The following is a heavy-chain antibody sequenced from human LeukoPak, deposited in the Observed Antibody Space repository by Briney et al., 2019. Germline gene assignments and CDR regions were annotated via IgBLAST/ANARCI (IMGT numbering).Heavy chain of an antibody. Sequence: GGSLRLSCAASGFTFSSYAMHWVRQAPGKGLEWVAVISYDGSNKYYADSVKGRFTISRDNSKNTLYLQMNSLRAEDTAVYYCARDACGGDCYCDYWGQGTLVTVSS. V-gene: IGHV3-30*04. J-gene: IGHJ4*02. D-gene: IGHD2-21*02. CDR3: ARDACGGDCYCDY. CDR1: GFTFSSYA. CDR2: ISYDGSNK.